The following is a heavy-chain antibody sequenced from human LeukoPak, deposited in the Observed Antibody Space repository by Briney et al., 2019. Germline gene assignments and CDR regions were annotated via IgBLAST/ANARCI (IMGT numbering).Heavy chain of an antibody. Sequence: PGGSLRLSCAASGFTFSSYWMSWVRQAPGKGLEWVANIKQDGSEKYYVDSVKGRFTISRDNAKNSLYLQMNSLRAEDTAVYYCAKDPGVSYGDYIVRWGQGTLVIVSS. J-gene: IGHJ4*02. D-gene: IGHD4-17*01. CDR3: AKDPGVSYGDYIVR. V-gene: IGHV3-7*03. CDR2: IKQDGSEK. CDR1: GFTFSSYW.